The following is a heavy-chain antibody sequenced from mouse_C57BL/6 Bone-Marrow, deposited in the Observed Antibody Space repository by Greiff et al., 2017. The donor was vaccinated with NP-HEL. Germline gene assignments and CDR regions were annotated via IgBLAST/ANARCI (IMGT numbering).Heavy chain of an antibody. V-gene: IGHV2-2*01. CDR2: IWSGGST. CDR1: GFSLTSYG. CDR3: ARNGGNLGAY. D-gene: IGHD2-1*01. J-gene: IGHJ3*01. Sequence: VQLVESGPGLVQPSQSLSITCPVSGFSLTSYGVHWVRQSPGKGLEWLGVIWSGGSTDYNAAFISRLSISKDNSKSQVFFKMNSLQADDTAIYYCARNGGNLGAYWGQGTLVTVSA.